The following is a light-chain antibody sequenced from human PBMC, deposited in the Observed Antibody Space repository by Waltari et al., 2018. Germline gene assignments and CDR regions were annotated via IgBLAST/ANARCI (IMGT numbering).Light chain of an antibody. V-gene: IGKV3-20*01. J-gene: IGKJ4*01. Sequence: EIVLTQSPGTLSLSPGERATLSCRASQSVSNNFLNWYQQKPGQAPRLLIYGASSRATGIPDRFSGSGSGTDFTLTISRLEPEDFAVYYSQQYDSIVLTFGGGTKVEI. CDR2: GAS. CDR3: QQYDSIVLT. CDR1: QSVSNNF.